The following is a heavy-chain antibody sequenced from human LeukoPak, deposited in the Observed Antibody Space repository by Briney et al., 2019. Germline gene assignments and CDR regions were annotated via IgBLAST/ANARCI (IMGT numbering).Heavy chain of an antibody. V-gene: IGHV4-4*07. CDR2: IYSTGST. CDR3: ARAGCSITTCKASDY. J-gene: IGHJ4*02. Sequence: SETLSLTCTVSGGSISSYYWSWFRQPAGEGLEWIGRIYSTGSTNYNPSLKTRVTMSVDTSKNQFSLKLSSATAADTAVYYCARAGCSITTCKASDYCGQGTLVTVSS. CDR1: GGSISSYY. D-gene: IGHD2-2*01.